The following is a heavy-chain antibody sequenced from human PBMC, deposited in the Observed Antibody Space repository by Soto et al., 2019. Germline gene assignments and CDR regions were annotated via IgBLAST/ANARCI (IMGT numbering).Heavy chain of an antibody. Sequence: GGSLRLSCAASGFTFSSYGMHWVRQAPGKGLEWVAVISYDGSNKYYADSVKGRFTISRDNSKNTLYLQMNSLRAEDTAVYYCAKWEMYVVVAATGGAFDIWGQGTMVTVSS. CDR2: ISYDGSNK. CDR1: GFTFSSYG. D-gene: IGHD2-15*01. V-gene: IGHV3-30*18. J-gene: IGHJ3*02. CDR3: AKWEMYVVVAATGGAFDI.